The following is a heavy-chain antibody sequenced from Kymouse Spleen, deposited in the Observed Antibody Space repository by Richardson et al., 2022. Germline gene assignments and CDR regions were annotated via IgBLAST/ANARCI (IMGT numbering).Heavy chain of an antibody. CDR3: AKEGNWNYPYYYYYGMDV. CDR2: ISGSGGST. Sequence: EVQLVESGGGLVQPGGSLRLSCAASGFTFSSYAMSWVRQAPGKGLEWVSAISGSGGSTYYADSVKGRFTISRDNSKNTLYLQMNSLRAEDTAVYYCAKEGNWNYPYYYYYGMDVWGQGTTVTVSS. V-gene: IGHV3-23*04. D-gene: IGHD1-7*01. J-gene: IGHJ6*02. CDR1: GFTFSSYA.